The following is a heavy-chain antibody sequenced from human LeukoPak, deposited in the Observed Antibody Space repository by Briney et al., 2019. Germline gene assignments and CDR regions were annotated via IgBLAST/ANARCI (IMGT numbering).Heavy chain of an antibody. CDR2: ISGSGGST. CDR1: GFTFSSYG. CDR3: AKVGAAAGREYYFDY. Sequence: PGGTLRLSCAASGFTFSSYGMSWVRQAPGKGLEWVSAISGSGGSTYYADSVRGRFTISGDNSKNTLYLQINSLRAEDTAVYYCAKVGAAAGREYYFDYWGQGTLVTVSS. J-gene: IGHJ4*02. D-gene: IGHD6-13*01. V-gene: IGHV3-23*01.